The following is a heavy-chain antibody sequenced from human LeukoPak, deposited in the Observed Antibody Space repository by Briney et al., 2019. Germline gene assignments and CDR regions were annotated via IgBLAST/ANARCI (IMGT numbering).Heavy chain of an antibody. CDR3: AKAACTTSCYYNC. CDR1: GFTFSTYA. V-gene: IGHV3-23*01. Sequence: GASLRLSCAASGFTFSTYAMSWVRQAPGKGLECVSAISGTDGSTYYADSVKGRFTISRDNSKNTLYLQMNSLRAEDTAVYYCAKAACTTSCYYNCWGQGTLVTVSS. CDR2: ISGTDGST. J-gene: IGHJ4*02. D-gene: IGHD2-2*01.